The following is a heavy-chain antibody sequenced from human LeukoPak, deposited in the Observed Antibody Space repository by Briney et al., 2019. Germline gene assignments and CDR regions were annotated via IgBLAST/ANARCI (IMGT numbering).Heavy chain of an antibody. CDR2: IDGSGDNT. J-gene: IGHJ4*02. V-gene: IGHV3-23*05. CDR3: AKADSYGGNSQLFDF. Sequence: GSLRLSCAASGFTFNNYAMHWVRPAPGKGLEWALGIDGSGDNTYYADSVKGRFTISRDNSKDTLTLQMNSLRVEDTAVYFCAKADSYGGNSQLFDFWGQGTLVTVSS. CDR1: GFTFNNYA. D-gene: IGHD4-23*01.